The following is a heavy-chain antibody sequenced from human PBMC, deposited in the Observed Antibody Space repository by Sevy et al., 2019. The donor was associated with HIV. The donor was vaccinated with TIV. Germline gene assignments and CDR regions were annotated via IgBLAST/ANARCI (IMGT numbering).Heavy chain of an antibody. CDR1: GFTFSSYA. CDR3: WQYSSGWYGGYYYYGMDV. J-gene: IGHJ6*02. Sequence: GGSLRLSCAASGFTFSSYAMSWVRQAPGKGLEWVSAISGSGGSTYYADSVKGRFTISRDNSKNTLYLQMNSLRAEDTAVYYWWQYSSGWYGGYYYYGMDVWGQGTPVTVSS. CDR2: ISGSGGST. D-gene: IGHD6-19*01. V-gene: IGHV3-23*01.